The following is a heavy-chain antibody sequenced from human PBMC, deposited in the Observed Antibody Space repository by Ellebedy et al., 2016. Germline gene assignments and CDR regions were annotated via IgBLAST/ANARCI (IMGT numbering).Heavy chain of an antibody. J-gene: IGHJ4*02. CDR3: ARELITYYYNSSGYNDY. D-gene: IGHD3-22*01. Sequence: ASVKVSCKASGYTFTSYYIHWVRQAPGQGLEWMGIISPSGGSTNYAQKFRGRVTMTRDTSTSTVYMELSSLRSEDTAVYFCARELITYYYNSSGYNDYWGQGTLVTVSS. CDR2: ISPSGGST. CDR1: GYTFTSYY. V-gene: IGHV1-46*01.